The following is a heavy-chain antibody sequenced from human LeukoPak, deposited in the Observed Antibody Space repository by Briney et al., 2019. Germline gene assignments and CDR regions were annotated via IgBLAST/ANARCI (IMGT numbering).Heavy chain of an antibody. CDR3: ASKSLNCSGGSCYVGEGDY. J-gene: IGHJ4*02. Sequence: SETLSLTCTVSGGSISSGSYYWSWIRQPAGKGLEWIGRIYTSGSTNYNPSLKSRVTISVDTSKNQFSLKLSSVTAADTAVYYCASKSLNCSGGSCYVGEGDYWGQGTLVTVSS. CDR2: IYTSGST. CDR1: GGSISSGSYY. V-gene: IGHV4-61*02. D-gene: IGHD2-15*01.